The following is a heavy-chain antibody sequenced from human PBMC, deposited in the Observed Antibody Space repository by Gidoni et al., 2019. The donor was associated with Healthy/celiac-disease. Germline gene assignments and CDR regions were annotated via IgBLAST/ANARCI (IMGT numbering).Heavy chain of an antibody. J-gene: IGHJ4*02. Sequence: QVQLHKSGPGLVEPSQTLALTCTVSGSPISKGGSYWSWIRQHPGKVLEWIGYIYYSVSTYYNPSLKSRVTISVATSKNQFSLKLSSVTAADTAVYYCARVAFPFGELLLFDYWGQGTLVTVSS. D-gene: IGHD3-10*01. CDR1: GSPISKGGSY. CDR3: ARVAFPFGELLLFDY. CDR2: IYYSVST. V-gene: IGHV4-31*03.